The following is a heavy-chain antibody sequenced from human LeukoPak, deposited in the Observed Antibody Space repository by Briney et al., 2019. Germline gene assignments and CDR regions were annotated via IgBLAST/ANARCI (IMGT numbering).Heavy chain of an antibody. CDR3: ARERSGRIAAAGPLDY. CDR1: GFTVSSNY. V-gene: IGHV3-53*01. Sequence: GGSLRLSCAASGFTVSSNYMSWVRQAPGKGLEWVSVIYSGGSTYYADSVKGRFTISRDNSKNTLYLQMNSLRAEDTAVYYCARERSGRIAAAGPLDYWGQGTLVTVSS. D-gene: IGHD6-13*01. CDR2: IYSGGST. J-gene: IGHJ4*02.